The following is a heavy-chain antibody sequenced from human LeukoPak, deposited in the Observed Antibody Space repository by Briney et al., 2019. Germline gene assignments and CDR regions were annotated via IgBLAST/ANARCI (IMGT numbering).Heavy chain of an antibody. CDR3: ARDSGGPSDY. CDR2: IYYSGST. D-gene: IGHD4-23*01. CDR1: GDSISSYY. V-gene: IGHV4-59*01. Sequence: SETLSLTXTVSGDSISSYYWSWIRQPPGKGLEWIGYIYYSGSTNYNPSLKSRVTISVDTSKNQFSLNLSSVTAADTDVYYCARDSGGPSDYWGQGTLVTVSS. J-gene: IGHJ4*02.